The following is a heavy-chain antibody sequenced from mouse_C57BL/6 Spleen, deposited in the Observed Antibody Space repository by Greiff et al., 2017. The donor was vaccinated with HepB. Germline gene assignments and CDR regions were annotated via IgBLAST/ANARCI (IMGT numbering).Heavy chain of an antibody. CDR1: GYAFSSSW. V-gene: IGHV1-82*01. Sequence: VKLQESGPELVKPGASVKISCKASGYAFSSSWMNWVKQRPGKGLEWIGRIYPGDGDTNYNGKFKGKATLTADKSSSTAYMQLSSLTSEDSAVYFCARAIYYDYDQYFDVWGTGTTVTVSS. CDR3: ARAIYYDYDQYFDV. D-gene: IGHD2-4*01. CDR2: IYPGDGDT. J-gene: IGHJ1*03.